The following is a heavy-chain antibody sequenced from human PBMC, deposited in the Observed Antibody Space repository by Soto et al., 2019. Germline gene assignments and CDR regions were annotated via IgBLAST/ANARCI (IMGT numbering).Heavy chain of an antibody. D-gene: IGHD6-13*01. J-gene: IGHJ6*02. Sequence: ASVKVSCKASGYTFTSYYMHWVRQAPGQGLERMGIINPSGGSTSYAQKFQGRVTMTRDTSTSTVYMELSSLRSEDTAVYYCVRDPPVNAGTASEYYYYGMDVWGQGTTVTVSS. CDR1: GYTFTSYY. V-gene: IGHV1-46*01. CDR3: VRDPPVNAGTASEYYYYGMDV. CDR2: INPSGGST.